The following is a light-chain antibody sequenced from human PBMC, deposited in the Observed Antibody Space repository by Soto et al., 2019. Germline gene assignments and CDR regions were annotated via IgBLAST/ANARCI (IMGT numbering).Light chain of an antibody. CDR1: SRDVGAYSS. Sequence: QSALTQPPSASGSPGQSVTVSCAGTSRDVGAYSSVAWYQQHPGKAPKLIIYEVTKRPSGVPDRFSGARSGNTAFLTVSGLQADDEADYYCSAHAGSNNYVFGTGTKVTV. CDR3: SAHAGSNNYV. CDR2: EVT. J-gene: IGLJ1*01. V-gene: IGLV2-8*01.